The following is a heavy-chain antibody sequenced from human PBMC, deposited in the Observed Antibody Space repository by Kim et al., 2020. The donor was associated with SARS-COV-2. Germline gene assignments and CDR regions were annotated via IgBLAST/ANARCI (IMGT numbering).Heavy chain of an antibody. CDR3: ARGIYYYDSSEFDP. CDR2: INTNTGNP. D-gene: IGHD3-22*01. Sequence: ASVKVSCKASGYTFTNYAMIWVRQAPGQGLEWMGWINTNTGNPTYAQGFTGRFVFSLDTSVRTGYLQINSLKAEDTAVYYCARGIYYYDSSEFDPRGQGT. CDR1: GYTFTNYA. V-gene: IGHV7-4-1*02. J-gene: IGHJ5*02.